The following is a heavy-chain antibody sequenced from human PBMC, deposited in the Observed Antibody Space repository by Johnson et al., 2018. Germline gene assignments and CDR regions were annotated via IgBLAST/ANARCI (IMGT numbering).Heavy chain of an antibody. Sequence: QVQLVESGGGVVQPGGSLRLSCEASGYTFRNHAMHWVRKAPGKGLEWVAQIWFDASHEYYADSVNGRFSISRDNSKNTVFLEMNRLRDVDPAGDYCARDVQQLAPYTRDVWGQGTTVTVSS. CDR3: ARDVQQLAPYTRDV. J-gene: IGHJ6*02. V-gene: IGHV3-33*01. CDR2: IWFDASHE. CDR1: GYTFRNHA. D-gene: IGHD6-13*01.